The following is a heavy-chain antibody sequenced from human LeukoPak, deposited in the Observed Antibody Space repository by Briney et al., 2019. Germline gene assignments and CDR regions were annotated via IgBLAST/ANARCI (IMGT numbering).Heavy chain of an antibody. CDR1: GFTFGSYG. V-gene: IGHV3-7*01. Sequence: GGSLRLSCAASGFTFGSYGMTWVRQAPGKGLEWVANIKQDGSEKYYVDSVKGRFTISRDNAKNSLYLQMNSLRAEDTAVYYCASSPPGYWGQGTLVTVSS. J-gene: IGHJ4*02. CDR2: IKQDGSEK. CDR3: ASSPPGY.